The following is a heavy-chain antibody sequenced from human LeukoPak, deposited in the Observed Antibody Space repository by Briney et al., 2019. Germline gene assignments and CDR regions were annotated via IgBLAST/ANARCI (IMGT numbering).Heavy chain of an antibody. V-gene: IGHV4-59*12. CDR1: GGSISSYY. CDR2: IYYSGST. Sequence: SETLSLTCTVSGGSISSYYWSWIRQPPGKGLEWIGYIYYSGSTYYNPSLKSRVTISVDTSKNQFSLKLSSVTAADTAVYYCARGPATDEYYFDYWGQGTLVTVSS. J-gene: IGHJ4*02. D-gene: IGHD5-24*01. CDR3: ARGPATDEYYFDY.